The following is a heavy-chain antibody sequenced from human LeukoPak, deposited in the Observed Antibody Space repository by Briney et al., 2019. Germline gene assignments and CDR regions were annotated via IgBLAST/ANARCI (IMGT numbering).Heavy chain of an antibody. CDR2: IYYSGST. J-gene: IGHJ4*02. CDR3: ARRLRLLFDY. D-gene: IGHD3-16*01. CDR1: GGSISSSSYY. Sequence: SETLSLTCTVSGGSISSSSYYWGWIRQPPGKGLEWIGSIYYSGSTNYNPSLKSRVTISVDTSKNQFSLKLSSVTAADTAVYYCARRLRLLFDYWGQGTLVTVSS. V-gene: IGHV4-39*07.